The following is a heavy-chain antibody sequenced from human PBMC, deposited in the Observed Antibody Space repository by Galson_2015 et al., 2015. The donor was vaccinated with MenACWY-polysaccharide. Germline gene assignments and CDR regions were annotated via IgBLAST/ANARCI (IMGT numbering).Heavy chain of an antibody. CDR1: GFTFSDLY. CDR2: SRNKARSYTT. V-gene: IGHV3-72*01. Sequence: SLRLSCAASGFTFSDLYMDWVRQAPGKGLEWVGRSRNKARSYTTEYAAAVKDRFTISRDVSRNSLYLQMNSLKTEDTAVYYCVRAVPGAGPSWYIDYWGQGTQVTVSS. CDR3: VRAVPGAGPSWYIDY. J-gene: IGHJ4*02. D-gene: IGHD4-17*01.